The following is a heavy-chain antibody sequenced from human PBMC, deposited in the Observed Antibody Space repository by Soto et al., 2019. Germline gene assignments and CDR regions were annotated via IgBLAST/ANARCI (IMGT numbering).Heavy chain of an antibody. CDR3: ARDRYFWDY. V-gene: IGHV3-66*01. CDR1: GFTVSSNY. CDR2: IYSDGTT. Sequence: PGGSLRLSCAASGFTVSSNYMTWVRQAPGRGLEWVSLIYSDGTTYYADSAKGRFTISRDNSKNTLYLQMNSLRAEDTAVYFCARDRYFWDYWGQGTLVTVSS. J-gene: IGHJ4*02. D-gene: IGHD3-3*01.